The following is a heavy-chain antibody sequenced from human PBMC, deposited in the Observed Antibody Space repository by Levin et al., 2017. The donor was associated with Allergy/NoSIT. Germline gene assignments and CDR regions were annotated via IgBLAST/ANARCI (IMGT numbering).Heavy chain of an antibody. J-gene: IGHJ4*02. CDR1: GFTFSSYA. V-gene: IGHV3-23*01. CDR2: ISGSGGST. Sequence: LSGGSLRLSCAASGFTFSSYAMSWVRQAPGKGLEWVSAISGSGGSTYYADSVKGRFTISRDNSKNTLYLQMNSLRAEDTAVYYCAKYGDSSSWIRDWGQGTLVTVSS. D-gene: IGHD6-6*01. CDR3: AKYGDSSSWIRD.